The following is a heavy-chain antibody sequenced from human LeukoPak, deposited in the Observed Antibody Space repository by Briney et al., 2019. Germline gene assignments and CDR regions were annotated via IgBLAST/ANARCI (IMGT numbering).Heavy chain of an antibody. CDR3: ARWATTSYNGIDV. V-gene: IGHV3-7*05. D-gene: IGHD4-17*01. CDR1: GFTFSSYW. CDR2: IKMDGSEK. Sequence: GGSLRLSCAASGFTFSSYWMSWVRQAPGKGLEWVGNIKMDGSEKYYVDSVKGRFTTSRDNAKDSLYLQMNSLRAEDTAVYYCARWATTSYNGIDVWGQGTTVTVSS. J-gene: IGHJ6*02.